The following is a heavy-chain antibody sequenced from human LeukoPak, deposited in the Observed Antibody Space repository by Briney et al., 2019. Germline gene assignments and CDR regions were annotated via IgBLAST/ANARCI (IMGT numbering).Heavy chain of an antibody. Sequence: PGGSLRLSCAGSGFTVRRYAMSWVRQAPGKGLEWVSAISGSGDTTYYADSVKGRFAISRDSSRNTLYLHMNSPRAEDTAVYYCAKDRVVATGIGEFDYWGQGTLVTVSS. D-gene: IGHD6-13*01. V-gene: IGHV3-23*01. CDR1: GFTVRRYA. J-gene: IGHJ4*02. CDR2: ISGSGDTT. CDR3: AKDRVVATGIGEFDY.